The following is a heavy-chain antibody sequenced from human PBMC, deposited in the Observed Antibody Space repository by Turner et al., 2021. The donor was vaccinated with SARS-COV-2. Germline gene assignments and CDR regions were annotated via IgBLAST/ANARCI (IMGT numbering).Heavy chain of an antibody. V-gene: IGHV1-8*01. D-gene: IGHD2-2*02. CDR3: ARGSYCSSTKCYTGGWIDP. Sequence: QVQLVQSGAEVKKPGASVKVYCKASGYTFTSYDINWVRQATGQGLEWMGWMNPNSGNTGYAQKFQGRVTMTRNTSISTAYMELSSLRSEDTAVYYCARGSYCSSTKCYTGGWIDPWGQGTLVTVSS. J-gene: IGHJ5*02. CDR1: GYTFTSYD. CDR2: MNPNSGNT.